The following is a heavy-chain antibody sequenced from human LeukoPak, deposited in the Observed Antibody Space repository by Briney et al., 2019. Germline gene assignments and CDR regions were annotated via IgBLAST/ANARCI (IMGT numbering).Heavy chain of an antibody. Sequence: GGSLRLSCAASGFTFNNYAMNWVRQAPGKGPEWPSTITGSGGDTYSADSVKGRLTVSRDNSKNTLYLQLNSLRAEDTAVYYCARQESMAFANWGQGTLVTVSS. D-gene: IGHD5-24*01. CDR3: ARQESMAFAN. CDR2: ITGSGGDT. CDR1: GFTFNNYA. V-gene: IGHV3-23*01. J-gene: IGHJ4*02.